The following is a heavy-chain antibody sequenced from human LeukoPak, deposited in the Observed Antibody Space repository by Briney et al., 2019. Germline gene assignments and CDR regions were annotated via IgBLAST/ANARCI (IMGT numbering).Heavy chain of an antibody. V-gene: IGHV4-59*01. J-gene: IGHJ4*02. CDR2: IYYSGST. D-gene: IGHD3-10*01. CDR3: ARQKTYGSGSSLDY. Sequence: SETLSLTCTVSGGSISSYYWSWIRQPPGKGLEWIGYIYYSGSTNYNPSLKSRVTISVDTSKNQFSLKLSSVTAADTAVYYCARQKTYGSGSSLDYWGQGTLVTVSS. CDR1: GGSISSYY.